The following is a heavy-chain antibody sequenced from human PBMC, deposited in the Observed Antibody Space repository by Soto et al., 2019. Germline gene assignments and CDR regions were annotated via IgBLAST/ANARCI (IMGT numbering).Heavy chain of an antibody. CDR2: IYYTGSA. CDR3: ARYSSGWPGNGMDV. D-gene: IGHD6-19*01. V-gene: IGHV4-59*01. CDR1: GGSISNYF. Sequence: LSLTCTVSGGSISNYFWSWIRQSPVKGLEWIGYIYYTGSATYHPSLKSRVTISVDTSKNQFSLNLTSVTAADTAVYYCARYSSGWPGNGMDVWGRGTTVTVSS. J-gene: IGHJ6*02.